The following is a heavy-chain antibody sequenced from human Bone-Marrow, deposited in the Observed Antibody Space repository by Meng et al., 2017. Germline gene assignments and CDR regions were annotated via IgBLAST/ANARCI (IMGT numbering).Heavy chain of an antibody. V-gene: IGHV1-8*01. CDR1: GYTFTSYD. CDR3: AVSMLSDYYYYGMDV. D-gene: IGHD2-8*01. Sequence: ASVKVSCKASGYTFTSYDINWVRQATGQGLEWMGWMNPNSGNTGYAQKFQGRVTMTRNTSISTAYMELSSLRSEDTAVYCCAVSMLSDYYYYGMDVWGQGTTVTVSS. CDR2: MNPNSGNT. J-gene: IGHJ6*02.